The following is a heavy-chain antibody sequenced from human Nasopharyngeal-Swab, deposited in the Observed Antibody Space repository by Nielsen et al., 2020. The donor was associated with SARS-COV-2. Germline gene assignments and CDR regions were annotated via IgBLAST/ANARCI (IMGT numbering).Heavy chain of an antibody. CDR2: ISGSGGST. D-gene: IGHD3-22*01. J-gene: IGHJ4*02. V-gene: IGHV3-23*01. Sequence: GESLKISCEASGFTFSSYAMSWVRQAPGKGLEWVSAISGSGGSTYYADSVKGRFTISRDNSKNTLYLQMNSLRAEDTAVYYCAKDRALYYYDSSGYYYSSYWGQGTLVTVSS. CDR1: GFTFSSYA. CDR3: AKDRALYYYDSSGYYYSSY.